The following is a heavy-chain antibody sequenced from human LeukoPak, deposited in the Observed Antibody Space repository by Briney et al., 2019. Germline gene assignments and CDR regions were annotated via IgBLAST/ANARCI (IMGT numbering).Heavy chain of an antibody. V-gene: IGHV4-39*01. CDR2: IYYSGST. CDR1: GGSISSSHYY. D-gene: IGHD5-12*01. CDR3: ARRVIVATIDY. J-gene: IGHJ4*02. Sequence: SETLSLTCTVSGGSISSSHYYWGWIRQPPGKGLEWIGSIYYSGSTYYNPSLKSRVTISVDTSKNQFSLKLSSVTAADTAVYYCARRVIVATIDYWGQGTLVTVSS.